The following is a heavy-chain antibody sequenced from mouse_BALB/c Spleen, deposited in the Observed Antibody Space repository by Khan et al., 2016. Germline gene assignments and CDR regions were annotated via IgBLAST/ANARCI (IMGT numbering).Heavy chain of an antibody. J-gene: IGHJ1*01. Sequence: EVTLLASGGGLVQPGGSLKLSCAASGFDFSRYWMSWVRQAPGKGLEWIGEINPDSSTINYTPSLKDKFIISRDNAKNTLDLQMSKVRSEDTALYYCASTFWYFDVWGAGTTVTVSS. CDR1: GFDFSRYW. V-gene: IGHV4-1*02. CDR2: INPDSSTI. CDR3: ASTFWYFDV.